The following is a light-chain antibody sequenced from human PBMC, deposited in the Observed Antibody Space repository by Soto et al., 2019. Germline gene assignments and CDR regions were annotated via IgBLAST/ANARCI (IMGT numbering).Light chain of an antibody. CDR3: QQYGSSP. J-gene: IGKJ1*01. V-gene: IGKV3-20*01. CDR1: QSVSSSY. Sequence: EIVLMQAAGTLSLSPGERATLSCRASQSVSSSYLAWYQQKPGQAPRLLIYGASSRATGIPDRFSGSGSGTDFTLTISRLEPEDFAVYYCQQYGSSPFGQGTKV. CDR2: GAS.